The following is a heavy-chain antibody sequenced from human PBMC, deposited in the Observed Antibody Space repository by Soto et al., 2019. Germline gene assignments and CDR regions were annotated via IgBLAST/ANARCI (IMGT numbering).Heavy chain of an antibody. CDR3: ARHYSSGSRNWFDP. Sequence: SETLSLTCSVSGGSINSSSYFWGWVRQPPGKGLEWIGSIYYSGSTYYDPSLRSRVTISVDTSKNQFSLKLSSVTAADTAVFYCARHYSSGSRNWFDPWGQGTLVTVSS. D-gene: IGHD6-19*01. V-gene: IGHV4-39*01. CDR2: IYYSGST. CDR1: GGSINSSSYF. J-gene: IGHJ5*02.